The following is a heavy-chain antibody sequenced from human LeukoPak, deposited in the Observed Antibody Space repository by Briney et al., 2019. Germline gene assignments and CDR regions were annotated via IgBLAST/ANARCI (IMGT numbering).Heavy chain of an antibody. J-gene: IGHJ6*03. V-gene: IGHV4-61*02. Sequence: SQTLSLTCTVSGDSISSGDYYWSWIRQPAGKGLEWIGRISSSGSTNYNPSLKSRVTISVDTSKNQFSLKLSSVTAADTAVYYCARDRPYYYYYYMDVWGKGTTVTVSS. CDR2: ISSSGST. CDR1: GDSISSGDYY. CDR3: ARDRPYYYYYYMDV.